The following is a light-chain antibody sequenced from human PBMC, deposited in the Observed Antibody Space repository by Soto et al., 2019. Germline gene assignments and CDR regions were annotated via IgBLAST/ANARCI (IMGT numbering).Light chain of an antibody. CDR3: KQNGTSTPSWT. CDR2: GAS. Sequence: ETVLTQSPGTLSLSPGERATLFCRASQSVSNNYLAWYQQKPGQAPRLLIYGASSRATGIPDRFSGSGSGTDFSLTLSRLEPEDSPVYYCKQNGTSTPSWTFGQGTKVSIK. CDR1: QSVSNNY. J-gene: IGKJ1*01. V-gene: IGKV3-20*01.